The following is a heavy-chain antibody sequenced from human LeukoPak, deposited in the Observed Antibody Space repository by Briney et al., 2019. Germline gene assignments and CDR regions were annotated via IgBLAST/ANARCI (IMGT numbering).Heavy chain of an antibody. Sequence: GGSLRLSCAASGFTFNTYSMNWVRQAPGKGLEWVSSISDNSNYIYYSDSVEGRFTISRDNAKNSLYLQMNSLRAEDTAVYYCAKDLRWVAAGSGSYYTIWGQGTLVTVSS. V-gene: IGHV3-21*04. D-gene: IGHD3-10*01. CDR2: ISDNSNYI. CDR3: AKDLRWVAAGSGSYYTI. J-gene: IGHJ4*02. CDR1: GFTFNTYS.